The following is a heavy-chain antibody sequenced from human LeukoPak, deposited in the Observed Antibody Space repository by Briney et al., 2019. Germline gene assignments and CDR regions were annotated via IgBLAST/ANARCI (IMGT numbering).Heavy chain of an antibody. V-gene: IGHV3-33*01. CDR1: GFTFRTYA. J-gene: IGHJ4*02. Sequence: GGSLRLSCAASGFTFRTYAMHWVRQAPGKGLEWVAVIWHDGRKEDYGDSVTGRFTISRDNSENTVYLQMNSLRVEDTAVYYCWGEFFDYWGQGTLVTVSS. D-gene: IGHD3-16*01. CDR3: WGEFFDY. CDR2: IWHDGRKE.